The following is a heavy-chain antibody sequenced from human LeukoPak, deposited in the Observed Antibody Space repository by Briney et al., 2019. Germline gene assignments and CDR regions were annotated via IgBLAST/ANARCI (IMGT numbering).Heavy chain of an antibody. CDR1: GGTFSSYA. J-gene: IGHJ3*02. CDR2: IIPIFGTA. D-gene: IGHD4-17*01. CDR3: ARESLPTTVTTGGAFDI. V-gene: IGHV1-69*05. Sequence: SVKVSCKASGGTFSSYAISWVRQAPGQGLEWMGGIIPIFGTANYAQKFQGRVTITTDESTSTAYMELSRLRSDDTAVYYCARESLPTTVTTGGAFDIWGQGTMVTVSS.